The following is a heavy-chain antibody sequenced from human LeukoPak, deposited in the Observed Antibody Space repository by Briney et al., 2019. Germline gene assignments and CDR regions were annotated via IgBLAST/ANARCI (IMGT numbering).Heavy chain of an antibody. CDR1: GFTFSSYA. CDR2: ISGSGGST. CDR3: ARAQIAARPAGDEAFDI. D-gene: IGHD6-6*01. Sequence: GGSLRLSCAASGFTFSSYAMSWVRQAPGKGLEWVSAISGSGGSTYYADSVKGRFTISRDNSKNTLYLQMNSLRAEDTAVYYCARAQIAARPAGDEAFDIWGQGTMVTVSS. J-gene: IGHJ3*02. V-gene: IGHV3-23*01.